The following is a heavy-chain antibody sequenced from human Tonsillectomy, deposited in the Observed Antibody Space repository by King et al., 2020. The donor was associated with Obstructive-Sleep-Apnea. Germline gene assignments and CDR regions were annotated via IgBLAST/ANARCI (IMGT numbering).Heavy chain of an antibody. V-gene: IGHV3-30*02. Sequence: VQLVESGGGVVQPGGSLRLSCEASGFTFSSFGMHWVRQAPGKGLEWLAFIESDGSYEYYAASVKGRFTISRDTSKNTLYLQMNSQRAADTAVFYCAKEGYYDSRGMRADAIDIWGQGTMVTVSS. CDR2: IESDGSYE. J-gene: IGHJ3*02. CDR1: GFTFSSFG. CDR3: AKEGYYDSRGMRADAIDI. D-gene: IGHD3-22*01.